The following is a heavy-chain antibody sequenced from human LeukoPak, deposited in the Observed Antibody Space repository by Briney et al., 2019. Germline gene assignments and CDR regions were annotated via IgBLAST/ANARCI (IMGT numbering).Heavy chain of an antibody. D-gene: IGHD2-15*01. Sequence: GGSLRLSCAASGFTFSDYWMHWVRQAPGKGLEWVSRIIGDGSTTIYADSVKGRFTISRDNAKNTMYLQMNSLRVEDTAAYYCTRRVSATRWFDPWGQGTLVTVSS. CDR2: IIGDGSTT. V-gene: IGHV3-74*01. CDR3: TRRVSATRWFDP. CDR1: GFTFSDYW. J-gene: IGHJ5*02.